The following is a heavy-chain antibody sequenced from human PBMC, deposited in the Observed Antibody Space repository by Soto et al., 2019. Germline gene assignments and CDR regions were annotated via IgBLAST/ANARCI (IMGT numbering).Heavy chain of an antibody. D-gene: IGHD3-10*01. V-gene: IGHV3-48*02. CDR1: GFTLSTYS. CDR3: ARNGSSFDY. Sequence: GGSLRLSCAASGFTLSTYSMNWVRQAPGEGLEWVSYISVGGTTIYYADSVKGRFTISRDNAKNSLYLQMNSLRDEDTAVYYCARNGSSFDYWGQGTLVTVSS. J-gene: IGHJ4*02. CDR2: ISVGGTTI.